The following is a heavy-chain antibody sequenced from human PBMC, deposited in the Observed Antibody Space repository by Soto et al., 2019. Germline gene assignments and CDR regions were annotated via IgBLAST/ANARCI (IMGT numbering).Heavy chain of an antibody. Sequence: QVQLVESGGGVVRPGRSLRLSCVASEFSFSAYGMHWVRLAPGKGLQWVAVISYDGNDKYYADSVKGRVTISRYDSKNTLYLQMNSLRREDTAIYYCVRRKTVTTGHYYYYIDVWGKGTTVTVSS. V-gene: IGHV3-30*03. D-gene: IGHD4-17*01. CDR1: EFSFSAYG. J-gene: IGHJ6*03. CDR2: ISYDGNDK. CDR3: VRRKTVTTGHYYYYIDV.